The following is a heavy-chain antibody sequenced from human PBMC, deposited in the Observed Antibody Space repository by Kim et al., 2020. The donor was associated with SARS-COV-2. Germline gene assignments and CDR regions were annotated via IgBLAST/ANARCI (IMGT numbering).Heavy chain of an antibody. Sequence: SETLSLTCTVSGGSISSSSYYWGWIRQPPGKGLEWIGSIYYSGSTYYNPSLKSRVTISVDTSKNQFSLKLSSVTAAATAVYYCARTRHCSGGSCCFRYSGYYYGMDVWGQGTTVTVSS. CDR2: IYYSGST. V-gene: IGHV4-39*01. D-gene: IGHD2-15*01. CDR3: ARTRHCSGGSCCFRYSGYYYGMDV. CDR1: GGSISSSSYY. J-gene: IGHJ6*02.